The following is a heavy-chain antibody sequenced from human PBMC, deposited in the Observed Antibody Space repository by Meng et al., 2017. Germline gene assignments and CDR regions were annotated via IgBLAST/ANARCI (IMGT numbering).Heavy chain of an antibody. CDR3: ARDIRGYYYYGMDV. J-gene: IGHJ6*02. CDR1: GFTFSSYW. D-gene: IGHD3-10*01. V-gene: IGHV3-7*01. CDR2: IKQDGSNK. Sequence: GGSLRLSCAASGFTFSSYWMSWVRQAPGKGLEWVANIKQDGSNKYYADSVKGRFTISRDNSKNTLYLQMNSLRAEDTAVYYCARDIRGYYYYGMDVWGQGTTVTVSS.